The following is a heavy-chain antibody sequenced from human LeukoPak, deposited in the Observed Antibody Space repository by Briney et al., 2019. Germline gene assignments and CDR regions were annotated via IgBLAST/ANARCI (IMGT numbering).Heavy chain of an antibody. V-gene: IGHV3-48*02. Sequence: GGSLRLSCAASAFTFSSYSMNWVRQAPGKGLEWVSYISSGSGIYYADSVKGRFTISRDNAKNSLYLQMNSLRDEDTAVYYCVRAWDCSSTTCYVYFDYWGQGSLVTVSS. CDR1: AFTFSSYS. CDR2: ISSGSGI. J-gene: IGHJ4*02. CDR3: VRAWDCSSTTCYVYFDY. D-gene: IGHD2-2*01.